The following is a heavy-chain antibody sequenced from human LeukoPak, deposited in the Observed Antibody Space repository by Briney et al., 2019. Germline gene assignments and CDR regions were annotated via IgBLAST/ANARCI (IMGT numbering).Heavy chain of an antibody. Sequence: SETLSLTCAVYGGSFSGYYWSWIRQPPGKGLEWIGEINHSGSTNYNPSLKSRVTMSVDTSKNQFSLKLSSVTAADTAVYYCARDRIAAAAVRRLYSWFDPWGQGTLVTVSS. D-gene: IGHD6-13*01. CDR1: GGSFSGYY. CDR2: INHSGST. J-gene: IGHJ5*02. CDR3: ARDRIAAAAVRRLYSWFDP. V-gene: IGHV4-34*01.